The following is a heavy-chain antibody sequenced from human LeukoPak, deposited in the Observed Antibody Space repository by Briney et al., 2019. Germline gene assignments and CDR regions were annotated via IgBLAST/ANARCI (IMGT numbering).Heavy chain of an antibody. D-gene: IGHD3-22*01. Sequence: PSETLSLTCTVSGYSISSGYYWGWIRQPPGKGLEWIGSIYHSGSTYYNPSLKSRVTISVDTPKNQFSLKLSSVTAADTAVYYCARIVVAHKYYYYYMDVWGKGTTVTVSS. CDR2: IYHSGST. V-gene: IGHV4-38-2*02. CDR3: ARIVVAHKYYYYYMDV. CDR1: GYSISSGYY. J-gene: IGHJ6*03.